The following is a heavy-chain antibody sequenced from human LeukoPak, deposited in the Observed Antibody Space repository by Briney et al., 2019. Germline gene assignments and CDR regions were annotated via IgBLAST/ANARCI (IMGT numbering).Heavy chain of an antibody. J-gene: IGHJ4*02. CDR2: IYHSGST. V-gene: IGHV4-38-2*01. CDR1: GYSISSGYY. CDR3: ARTRRDYFDY. Sequence: PSETLSLTCAVSGYSISSGYYWGWIRQPPGKGLEWIGSIYHSGSTYYNPSLKSRVTISVDTSKNQFSLKLSSVTAADTAVYYCARTRRDYFDYWGQGTLVTVSS.